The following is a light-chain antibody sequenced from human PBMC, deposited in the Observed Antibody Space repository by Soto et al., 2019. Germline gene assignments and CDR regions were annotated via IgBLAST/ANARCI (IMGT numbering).Light chain of an antibody. CDR3: QQRSNWPST. V-gene: IGKV3-11*01. CDR2: DAS. Sequence: EIVLTQSPATLSLSPGERDTLSCRASQSVSSYLAWYQQKPGQAPRLLIYDASNRATGIPARFSGSGSGTDFTLIISSLVPEDFAVYYCQQRSNWPSTFGPGTKVDIK. J-gene: IGKJ1*01. CDR1: QSVSSY.